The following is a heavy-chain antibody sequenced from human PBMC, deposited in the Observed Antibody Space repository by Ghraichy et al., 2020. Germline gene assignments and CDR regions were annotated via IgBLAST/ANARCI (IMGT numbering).Heavy chain of an antibody. J-gene: IGHJ4*02. CDR1: GGSISSYY. CDR3: ARSSDMVRGVSFDY. Sequence: SETLSLTCTVSGGSISSYYWSWIRQPPGKGLEWIGYIYYSGSTNYNPSLKSRVTISVDTSKNQFSLKLSSVTAADTAVYYCARSSDMVRGVSFDYWGQGTLVTVSS. V-gene: IGHV4-59*08. CDR2: IYYSGST. D-gene: IGHD3-10*01.